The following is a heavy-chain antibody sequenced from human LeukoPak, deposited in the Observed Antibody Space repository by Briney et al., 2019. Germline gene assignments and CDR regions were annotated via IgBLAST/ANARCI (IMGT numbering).Heavy chain of an antibody. CDR3: ARGRRDYGDYPSFDY. CDR1: GGSFSGYY. J-gene: IGHJ4*02. Sequence: PSETLSLTCAVYGGSFSGYYWSWIRQPPGKGLEWIGEINHSGSTNYNPSLKSRVTISVDTSKNQFSLKLSSVTAADTAVYYCARGRRDYGDYPSFDYWGQGTLVPVSS. V-gene: IGHV4-34*01. D-gene: IGHD4-17*01. CDR2: INHSGST.